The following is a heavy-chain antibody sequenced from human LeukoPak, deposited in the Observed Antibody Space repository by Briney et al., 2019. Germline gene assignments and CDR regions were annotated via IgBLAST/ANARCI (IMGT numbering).Heavy chain of an antibody. V-gene: IGHV4-59*01. CDR2: ISYSGST. Sequence: SETLSLTCTVSDGSISSYYWSWIRQPPGKGLEWIGYISYSGSTNYNPSLKSRVTISVDTSKNQFSLKLSSVTAADTAVYYCAREGAPTSGVDYFDYWGQGTLVTVSS. J-gene: IGHJ4*02. D-gene: IGHD3-10*01. CDR1: DGSISSYY. CDR3: AREGAPTSGVDYFDY.